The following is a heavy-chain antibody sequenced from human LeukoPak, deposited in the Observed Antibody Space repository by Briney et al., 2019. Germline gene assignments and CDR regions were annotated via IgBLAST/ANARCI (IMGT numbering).Heavy chain of an antibody. CDR2: INSDGSWT. CDR1: GNYW. CDR3: AKNLYCGGGSCYPSALGMDV. Sequence: GGSLRLSCAASGNYWMHWVRQVPGKGLVWVSHINSDGSWTSYADSVKGRFTISKDNAKNTVYLQMNGLRAEDTAVYYCAKNLYCGGGSCYPSALGMDVWGQGTTVTVSS. V-gene: IGHV3-74*01. D-gene: IGHD2-15*01. J-gene: IGHJ6*02.